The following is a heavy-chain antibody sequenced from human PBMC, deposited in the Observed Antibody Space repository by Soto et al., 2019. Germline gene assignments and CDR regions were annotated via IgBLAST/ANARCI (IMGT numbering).Heavy chain of an antibody. CDR3: AKIEMGWFAH. V-gene: IGHV3-23*01. CDR1: GVSFFSYA. J-gene: IGHJ5*02. D-gene: IGHD2-8*01. Sequence: PGGSLRLSCTGSGVSFFSYAMSWVRQAPGKGLEWVSTISGSGGHTYYADSVKGRFVVSRDNDKNTVYLHMSSLTGEDTAVYFCAKIEMGWFAHWGQGTQVTVSS. CDR2: ISGSGGHT.